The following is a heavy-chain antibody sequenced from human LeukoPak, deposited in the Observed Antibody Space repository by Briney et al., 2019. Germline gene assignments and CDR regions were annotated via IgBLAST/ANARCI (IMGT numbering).Heavy chain of an antibody. CDR3: TTGPFDY. J-gene: IGHJ4*02. V-gene: IGHV3-15*01. CDR2: IKSKTGGGTT. CDR1: GFTFSNAW. Sequence: GGSLRLSCAASGFTFSNAWMSWVRQAPGKGLEWVGRIKSKTGGGTTDYAAPVKGRFTISRDDSKNTLYLQMNSLKTEDTAVYYCTTGPFDYWGQGTLVTVSS.